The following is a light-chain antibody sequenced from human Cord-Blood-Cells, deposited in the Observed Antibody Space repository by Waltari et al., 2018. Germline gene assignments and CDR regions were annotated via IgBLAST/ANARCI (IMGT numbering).Light chain of an antibody. J-gene: IGLJ1*01. CDR3: AAWDDSLNGYV. CDR1: SSHIGSNT. CDR2: SNN. V-gene: IGLV1-44*01. Sequence: QSVLTQPPSASGTPGQRVTISCSGSSSHIGSNTVNWYQQLPGTAPKPPIYSNNQRPSGVPDRFSGSKSGTSASLAISGLQSEDEADYYCAAWDDSLNGYVFGTGTKVTVL.